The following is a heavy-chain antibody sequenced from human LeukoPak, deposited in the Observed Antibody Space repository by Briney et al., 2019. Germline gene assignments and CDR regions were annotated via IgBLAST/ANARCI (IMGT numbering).Heavy chain of an antibody. CDR2: IKQDGSEK. D-gene: IGHD5-24*01. J-gene: IGHJ4*02. CDR3: ARVARVGGGYGYNSGLFDY. CDR1: GFTFSSNW. Sequence: PGGSLRLSCAVSGFTFSSNWMSWVRQAPEKGLEWVANIKQDGSEKYYVDSMKGRFTISRDNAKNSLYLQMNSLRAEDTAVYYCARVARVGGGYGYNSGLFDYWGQGTLVTVSS. V-gene: IGHV3-7*01.